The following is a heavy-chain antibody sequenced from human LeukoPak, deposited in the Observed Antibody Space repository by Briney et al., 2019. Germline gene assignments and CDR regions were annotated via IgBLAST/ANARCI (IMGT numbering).Heavy chain of an antibody. V-gene: IGHV4-38-2*02. D-gene: IGHD3-16*01. J-gene: IGHJ4*02. CDR2: ISHSGST. CDR3: ARINQVMATFDY. Sequence: SGPTLVKPTQTLTLTCTFSGFSLSTSGVGVGWIRQPPGKGLEWIATISHSGSTYFNPSLKSRVTISGDTSQNQFSLRLTSVTAADTAVYYCARINQVMATFDYWGQGTLVTVSS. CDR1: GFSLSTSGVG.